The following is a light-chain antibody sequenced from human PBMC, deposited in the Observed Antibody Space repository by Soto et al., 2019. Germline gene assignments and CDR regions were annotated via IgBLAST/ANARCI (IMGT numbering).Light chain of an antibody. CDR1: SSNIGSNT. CDR3: AAWDDSLTGPL. J-gene: IGLJ3*02. V-gene: IGLV1-44*01. Sequence: QSVLTQPPSASGTPGQRVTISCSGSSSNIGSNTVNWYQQLPGTAPTLLIYSNNQRPSGVPDRFSGSKSGTSASLAVNGLQSEDEADYYWAAWDDSLTGPLFGGGTKLTVL. CDR2: SNN.